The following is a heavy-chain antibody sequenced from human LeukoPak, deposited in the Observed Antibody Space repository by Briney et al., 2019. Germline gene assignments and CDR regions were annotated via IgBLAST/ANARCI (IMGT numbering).Heavy chain of an antibody. Sequence: GGSLRLSCAASGFTFRSYSMNWVRQAPGKGLEWVSYISSSSSTIYYADSVKGRFTISRDNAKNSLCLQMNSLRAEDTAVYYCARGGGLADYWGQGTLVTVSS. CDR1: GFTFRSYS. CDR2: ISSSSSTI. J-gene: IGHJ4*02. V-gene: IGHV3-48*01. CDR3: ARGGGLADY. D-gene: IGHD1-26*01.